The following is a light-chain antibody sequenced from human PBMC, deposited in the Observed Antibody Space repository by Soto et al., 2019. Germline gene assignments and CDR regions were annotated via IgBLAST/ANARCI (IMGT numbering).Light chain of an antibody. V-gene: IGLV3-21*02. CDR3: SSYAGGIKWV. CDR1: NIGSKS. Sequence: SYELTQPPSVSVAPGQTARITCGGNNIGSKSVHWYQQKPGQAPVLVVYDDSDRPSGIPERFSGSNSGNTASLTVSGLQAEDEADYYCSSYAGGIKWVFGGGTKVTVL. CDR2: DDS. J-gene: IGLJ3*02.